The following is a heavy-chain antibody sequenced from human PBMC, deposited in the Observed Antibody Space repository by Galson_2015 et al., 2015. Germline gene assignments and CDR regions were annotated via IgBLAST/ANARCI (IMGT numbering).Heavy chain of an antibody. D-gene: IGHD2-15*01. J-gene: IGHJ3*02. CDR3: ARRVGAAQDDAFDI. Sequence: GIANYAQKFQGRVTITADKSTSTAYMELSSLRSEDTAVYYCARRVGAAQDDAFDIWGQGTMVTVSS. CDR2: GIA. V-gene: IGHV1-69*02.